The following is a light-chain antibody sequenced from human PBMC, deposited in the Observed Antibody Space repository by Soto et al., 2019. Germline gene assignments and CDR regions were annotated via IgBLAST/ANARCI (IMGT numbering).Light chain of an antibody. Sequence: EVVFTQSPGTLSLSPGERATLSCRASQSVSSSYLAWYQQKPGQAPRLLIYAASSRATGIPDRFSGSGSGTDFTLTISKLEPEDFAVYYCYQCLSSRTFGQGTKVDIK. CDR2: AAS. V-gene: IGKV3-20*01. CDR1: QSVSSSY. CDR3: YQCLSSRT. J-gene: IGKJ1*01.